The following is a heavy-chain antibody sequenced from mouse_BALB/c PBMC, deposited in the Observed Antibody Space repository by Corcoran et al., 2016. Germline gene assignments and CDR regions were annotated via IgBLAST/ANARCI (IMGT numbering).Heavy chain of an antibody. D-gene: IGHD4-1*01. Sequence: EVQLQQSGAELVKPGASVKLSCTASGFNIKDTYMHWVKQRPEQGLEWIGRIDPANGNTKYDPKFQGKATITADTSSNTAYLQLSSLSSEDTAVYYCANWDGYYDVGGAATTVTASS. CDR1: GFNIKDTY. J-gene: IGHJ1*01. CDR3: ANWDGYYDV. CDR2: IDPANGNT. V-gene: IGHV14-3*02.